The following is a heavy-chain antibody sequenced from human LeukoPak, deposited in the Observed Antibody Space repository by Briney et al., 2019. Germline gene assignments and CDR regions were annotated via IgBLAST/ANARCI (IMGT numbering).Heavy chain of an antibody. J-gene: IGHJ4*02. CDR2: IKQDGTEQ. Sequence: GGSLRLSCAASGFTFSRFWMSWVRQAPGKGLEWVANIKQDGTEQYYLDSLKGRITISRDNARRSLFLQMNSLRAEDTAVYYCARRASTERGHSYGLDYWGQGTLVTVSS. CDR3: ARRASTERGHSYGLDY. V-gene: IGHV3-7*01. D-gene: IGHD5-18*01. CDR1: GFTFSRFW.